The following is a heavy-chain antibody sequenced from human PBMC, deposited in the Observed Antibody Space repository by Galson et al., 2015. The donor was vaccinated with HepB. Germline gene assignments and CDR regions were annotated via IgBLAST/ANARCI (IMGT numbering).Heavy chain of an antibody. CDR3: AIHTVTTFYYYGMDV. Sequence: SLRLSCAASGFTVSSNYMSWVRQAPGKGLEWVSVIYSGGSTYYADSVKGRFTISRHNSKNTLYLQMNSLRAEDTAVYYCAIHTVTTFYYYGMDVWGQGTTVTVSS. CDR1: GFTVSSNY. V-gene: IGHV3-53*04. D-gene: IGHD4-17*01. CDR2: IYSGGST. J-gene: IGHJ6*02.